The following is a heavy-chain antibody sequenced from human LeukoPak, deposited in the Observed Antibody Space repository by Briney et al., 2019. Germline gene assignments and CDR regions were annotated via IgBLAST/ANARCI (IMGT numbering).Heavy chain of an antibody. J-gene: IGHJ4*02. CDR2: IIPNSGAT. CDR3: AREGIGGGLLKGYCSGGSCYGY. V-gene: IGHV1-2*02. CDR1: GNTFSGYY. D-gene: IGHD2-15*01. Sequence: ASVKVSCKASGNTFSGYYIHWVRQAPGQGLEWMGWIIPNSGATNYAQNFQGRVTMTRDTSISTAYMELGRLRSDDTAVYYCAREGIGGGLLKGYCSGGSCYGYWGQGTLVTVSS.